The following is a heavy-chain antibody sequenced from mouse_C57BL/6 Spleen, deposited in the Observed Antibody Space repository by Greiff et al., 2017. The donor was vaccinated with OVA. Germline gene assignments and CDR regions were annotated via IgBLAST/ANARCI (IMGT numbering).Heavy chain of an antibody. J-gene: IGHJ1*03. CDR1: GFTFSSYT. Sequence: DVKLVESGGGLVKPGGSLKLSCAASGFTFSSYTMSWVRQTPEKRLEWVATISGGGGNTYYPDSVKGRFTISRDNAKNTLYLQMSSLRSEDTALYYCARQGAYWYFDVWGTGTTVTVSS. CDR2: ISGGGGNT. D-gene: IGHD3-1*01. CDR3: ARQGAYWYFDV. V-gene: IGHV5-9*01.